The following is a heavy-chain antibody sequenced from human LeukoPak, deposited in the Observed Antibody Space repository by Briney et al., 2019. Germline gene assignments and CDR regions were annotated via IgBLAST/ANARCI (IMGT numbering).Heavy chain of an antibody. V-gene: IGHV3-33*07. Sequence: GGSLRLACAASALILKNHGFYWARQAPGKGLEWVAIIWCDGSQKYSADSVKGRFTITRDNSKNTVYLQMNSLRAEDTAMYYCARDLSYGSLDCRGQGTLVTVSS. J-gene: IGHJ4*02. CDR3: ARDLSYGSLDC. D-gene: IGHD3-9*01. CDR1: ALILKNHG. CDR2: IWCDGSQK.